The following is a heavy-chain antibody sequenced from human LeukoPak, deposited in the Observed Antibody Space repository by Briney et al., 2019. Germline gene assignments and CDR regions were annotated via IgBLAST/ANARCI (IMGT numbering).Heavy chain of an antibody. V-gene: IGHV3-23*01. J-gene: IGHJ4*02. CDR1: GFTFSSYA. Sequence: PGGSLRLSCAASGFTFSSYAMSWVRQAPGKGLEWVSTISGSGGSTYYADSVKGRFTISRDNSKNTLYLQMNSLRAEDTAVYYCAKDYFDSSGYYSRVGDGVDYWGQGTLVTVSS. D-gene: IGHD3-22*01. CDR2: ISGSGGST. CDR3: AKDYFDSSGYYSRVGDGVDY.